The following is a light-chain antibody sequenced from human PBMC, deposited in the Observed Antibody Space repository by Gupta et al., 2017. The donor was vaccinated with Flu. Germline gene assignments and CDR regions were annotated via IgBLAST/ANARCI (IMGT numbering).Light chain of an antibody. CDR3: QQYSSSVTHT. Sequence: IYGASSRAIGIPDRFSGSGSGTDFSLTINRLEPEDFGIYYCQQYSSSVTHTFGQGTKLEIK. CDR2: GAS. J-gene: IGKJ2*01. V-gene: IGKV3-20*01.